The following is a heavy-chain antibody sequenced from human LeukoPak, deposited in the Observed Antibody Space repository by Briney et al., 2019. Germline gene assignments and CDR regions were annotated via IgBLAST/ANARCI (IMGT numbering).Heavy chain of an antibody. CDR3: ARHKWNLYYFDY. Sequence: SETLSLTCTVSGGSISSYYWSWIRQPAGKGLEWIGRIYYSGSTNYNPSLKSRVTISVDTSKNQFSLKLSSVTAADTAVYYCARHKWNLYYFDYWGQRTLVTVSS. D-gene: IGHD1-20*01. CDR1: GGSISSYY. J-gene: IGHJ4*02. CDR2: IYYSGST. V-gene: IGHV4-59*08.